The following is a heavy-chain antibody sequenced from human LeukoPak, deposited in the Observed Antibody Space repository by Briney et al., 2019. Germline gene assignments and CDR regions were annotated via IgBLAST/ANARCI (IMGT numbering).Heavy chain of an antibody. CDR2: INTDGRTT. CDR1: GFTFSSYW. Sequence: GGSLRLSCAASGFTFSSYWMHWVRQAPGKGLVWVSRINTDGRTTNYADSVKGRFTISRDNAENTLYLQMNGLRAEDTAVYYCARVYCASAGCRADFENWGQGTLVTVSS. CDR3: ARVYCASAGCRADFEN. V-gene: IGHV3-74*01. J-gene: IGHJ4*02. D-gene: IGHD2-2*01.